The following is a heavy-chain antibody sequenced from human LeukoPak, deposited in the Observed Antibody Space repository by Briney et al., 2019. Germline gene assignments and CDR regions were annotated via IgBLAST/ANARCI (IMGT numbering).Heavy chain of an antibody. CDR1: GYTFTSHG. D-gene: IGHD6-13*01. CDR2: ISAYNGNT. Sequence: GASVTVSCKASGYTFTSHGISWVRQAPGQGLEWMGWISAYNGNTNYAQNLQGRVTMTTDTSTSTAFMELRSLRSDDTAVYYCARDEWQQLVLVGHWGQGTLVTVSS. J-gene: IGHJ4*02. V-gene: IGHV1-18*01. CDR3: ARDEWQQLVLVGH.